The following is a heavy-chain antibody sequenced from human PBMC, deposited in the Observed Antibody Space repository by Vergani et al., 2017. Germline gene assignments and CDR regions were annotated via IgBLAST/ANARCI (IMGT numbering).Heavy chain of an antibody. D-gene: IGHD6-6*01. CDR3: ARGSSSSSVDYYYYYGMDV. V-gene: IGHV1-69-2*01. J-gene: IGHJ6*02. CDR2: VDPEDGET. CDR1: GYTFTDYY. Sequence: EVQLVQSGAEVKKPGATVKISCKVSGYTFTDYYMHWVQQAPGKGLEWMGLVDPEDGETIYAEKFQGRVTITADESTSTAYMELSSLRSEDTAVYYCARGSSSSSVDYYYYYGMDVWGQGTTVTVSS.